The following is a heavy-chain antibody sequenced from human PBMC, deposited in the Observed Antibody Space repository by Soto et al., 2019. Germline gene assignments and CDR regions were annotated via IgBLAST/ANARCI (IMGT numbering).Heavy chain of an antibody. CDR3: AREVMANGWFDP. J-gene: IGHJ5*02. D-gene: IGHD3-16*01. V-gene: IGHV1-69*01. CDR2: IIPIFGTA. Sequence: QVQLVQSGAEVKQPGSSVKVSCKASGGTFSSYAISWVRQAPGQGLEWMGGIIPIFGTANYAQKFQGRVTITADESTSTAYMELSSLSSEDTAVYYCAREVMANGWFDPWGQGTLVTVST. CDR1: GGTFSSYA.